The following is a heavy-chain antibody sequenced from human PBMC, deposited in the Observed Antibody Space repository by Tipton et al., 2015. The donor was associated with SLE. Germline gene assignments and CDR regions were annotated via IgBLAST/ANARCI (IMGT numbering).Heavy chain of an antibody. CDR1: GGSLSSDDFH. J-gene: IGHJ4*02. CDR3: ARGGDFWSAYYRVPDF. V-gene: IGHV4-31*03. Sequence: TLSLTCTVSGGSLSSDDFHWTWIRQQPGKGLEWIGYTSYSGNTYYNPSLRSRISISVATSKKQFSLRLRSVTAADTAVYYCARGGDFWSAYYRVPDFWGQGTLVTVSS. CDR2: TSYSGNT. D-gene: IGHD3-3*01.